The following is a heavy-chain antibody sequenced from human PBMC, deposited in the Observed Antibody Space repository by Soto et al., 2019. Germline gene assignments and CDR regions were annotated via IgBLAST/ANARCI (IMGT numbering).Heavy chain of an antibody. V-gene: IGHV3-72*01. CDR1: GFTVTDHY. Sequence: EMQLVESGGGLVQPGGSLRLSCAASGFTVTDHYMDWVRQAPGKGLEWVGRTKNRANSYITDYAASVEGRFTISRDESKNSASLQMHNLKTEDRAVYFCARIYTAYARMDVWGRGTTVTVSS. CDR2: TKNRANSYIT. J-gene: IGHJ6*02. D-gene: IGHD2-21*02. CDR3: ARIYTAYARMDV.